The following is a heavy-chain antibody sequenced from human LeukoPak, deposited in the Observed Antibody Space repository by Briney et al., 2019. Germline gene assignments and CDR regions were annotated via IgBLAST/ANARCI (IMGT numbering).Heavy chain of an antibody. D-gene: IGHD6-19*01. CDR1: ALTFGSNG. V-gene: IGHV3-7*03. J-gene: IGHJ6*03. CDR2: IMQVGSEK. CDR3: ARVSFSSGWPYYYYYYMDV. Sequence: GRSLRPSGAASALTFGSNGMHWVRQAAGKVREWVGNIMQVGSEKYYVGSVKGRFTITRDNAKNSLSLQMNSMRAEDTALYYCARVSFSSGWPYYYYYYMDVWGKGTTVTLSS.